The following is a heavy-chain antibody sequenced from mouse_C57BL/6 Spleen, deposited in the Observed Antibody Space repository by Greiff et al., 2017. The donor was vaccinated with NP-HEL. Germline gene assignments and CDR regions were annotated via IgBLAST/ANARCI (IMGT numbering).Heavy chain of an antibody. CDR2: INPNYGTT. J-gene: IGHJ1*03. CDR1: GYSFTDYN. V-gene: IGHV1-39*01. Sequence: EVQLQQSGPELVKPGASVKISCKASGYSFTDYNMNWVKQSNGKSLEWIGVINPNYGTTSYNQKFKGKATLTVDQSSSTAYMQLNSLTSEDSAVXYCASHSSGTEYFDVWGTGTTVTVSS. CDR3: ASHSSGTEYFDV. D-gene: IGHD3-2*02.